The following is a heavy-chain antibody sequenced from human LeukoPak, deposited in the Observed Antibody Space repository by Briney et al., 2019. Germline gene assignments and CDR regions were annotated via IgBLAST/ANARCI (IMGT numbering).Heavy chain of an antibody. Sequence: SETLSLTCTVSGGSISSYYWSWIRQPPGKGLEWIGYIYYSGSTNYNPSLKSRVTISVDTSKNQFSLKLSSVTAADTAVYYCARGQWFGELLSPYYYYYMDVWGKGTTVTVSS. CDR1: GGSISSYY. D-gene: IGHD3-10*01. V-gene: IGHV4-59*01. J-gene: IGHJ6*03. CDR2: IYYSGST. CDR3: ARGQWFGELLSPYYYYYMDV.